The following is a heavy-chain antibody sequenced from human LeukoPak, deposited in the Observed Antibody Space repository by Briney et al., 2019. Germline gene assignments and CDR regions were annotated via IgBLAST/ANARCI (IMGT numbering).Heavy chain of an antibody. CDR2: ISSSGSTI. CDR3: ARVPGILGDYYYGMDV. D-gene: IGHD1-1*01. Sequence: GGSLRLSCAASGFTFSSYEMNWVRQAPGKGLEWVSYISSSGSTIYYADSVKGRFTISRDNAKNSLYLQMNRLRAEDTAVYYCARVPGILGDYYYGMDVWGKGTTVTVSS. J-gene: IGHJ6*04. V-gene: IGHV3-48*03. CDR1: GFTFSSYE.